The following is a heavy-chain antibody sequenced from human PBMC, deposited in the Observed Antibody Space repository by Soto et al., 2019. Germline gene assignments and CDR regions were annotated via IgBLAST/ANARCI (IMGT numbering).Heavy chain of an antibody. J-gene: IGHJ4*02. CDR2: ISAGSNTI. Sequence: EVQLVESGGGLVEPGGSLRLSCAASGFIFSVYSMTWVRQAPGKGLEWVSYISAGSNTIYYRDSVKGRFTISRENAKNSLYLQMNSLRDEDTAVYYCARDSGVTGADDYWGQGTLVTVSS. CDR3: ARDSGVTGADDY. V-gene: IGHV3-48*02. CDR1: GFIFSVYS. D-gene: IGHD6-19*01.